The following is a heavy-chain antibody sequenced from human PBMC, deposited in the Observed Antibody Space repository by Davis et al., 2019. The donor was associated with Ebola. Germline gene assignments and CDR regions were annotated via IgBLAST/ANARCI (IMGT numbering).Heavy chain of an antibody. CDR3: ARGAFLEWFQYLPGLNWFDP. Sequence: PSETLSLTCTVSGGSTSSGSYYWSWIRQPPGKGLEWIWYIYYSGSTNYNPSLNSRVTISVDTSKNQFSLKLSSVTAADTAVYYCARGAFLEWFQYLPGLNWFDPWGQGTLVTVSS. CDR1: GGSTSSGSYY. D-gene: IGHD3-3*02. V-gene: IGHV4-61*01. J-gene: IGHJ5*02. CDR2: IYYSGST.